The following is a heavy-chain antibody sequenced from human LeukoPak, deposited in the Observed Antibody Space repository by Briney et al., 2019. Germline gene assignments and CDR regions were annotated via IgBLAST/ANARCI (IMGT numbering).Heavy chain of an antibody. V-gene: IGHV3-23*01. J-gene: IGHJ6*02. CDR1: GFTFSSYW. CDR2: ISGSGGST. Sequence: PGGSLRLSCAASGFTFSSYWMSWVRQAPGKGLEWVSAISGSGGSTYYADSVKGRFTISRDNSKNTLYLQMNSLRAEDTAVYYCAKDRGSVAGTSTASFYYYGMDVWGQGTTVTVSS. D-gene: IGHD6-19*01. CDR3: AKDRGSVAGTSTASFYYYGMDV.